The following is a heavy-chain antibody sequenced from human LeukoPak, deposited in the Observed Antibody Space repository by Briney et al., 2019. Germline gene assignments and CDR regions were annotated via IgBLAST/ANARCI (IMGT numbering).Heavy chain of an antibody. J-gene: IGHJ4*02. CDR2: ISAYNGNT. V-gene: IGHV1-18*01. CDR1: GYTFISYG. Sequence: ASVKVSCKASGYTFISYGISWVRQAPGQGLEWMGWISAYNGNTYYAQKLQGRVTMTTDTSTSTAYMELRSLRSDDTAVYYCARDYSGSGWIKAFDYWGQGTLVTVS. D-gene: IGHD6-19*01. CDR3: ARDYSGSGWIKAFDY.